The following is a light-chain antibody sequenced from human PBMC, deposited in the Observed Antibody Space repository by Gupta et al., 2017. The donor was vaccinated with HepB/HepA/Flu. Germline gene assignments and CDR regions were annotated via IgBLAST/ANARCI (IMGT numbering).Light chain of an antibody. J-gene: IGLJ3*02. CDR3: SSYTSRSTLV. CDR2: DVN. Sequence: QSALTQPASVSGSLGQSITLSCSWPSSYLGSNTYVSWYQQHPGKAPKLMIYDVNTRPSGVSNRFSGSKSDNTASLTISGLQAEDESDYYCSSYTSRSTLVFGGGTKLTVL. V-gene: IGLV2-14*03. CDR1: SSYLGSNTY.